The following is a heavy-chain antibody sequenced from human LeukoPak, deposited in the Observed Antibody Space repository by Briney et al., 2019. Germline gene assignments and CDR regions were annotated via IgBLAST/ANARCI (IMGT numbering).Heavy chain of an antibody. Sequence: HTGGSLRLSCAASGFTFSSYSMSWVRQAPGKGLEWVSAISGSGGSTYYADSVKGRFTISRDNSKNTLSMQMNSLRAEATAVYYCAKDQGIPVAVYFDYWGQGTLVTVSS. CDR1: GFTFSSYS. D-gene: IGHD6-19*01. CDR3: AKDQGIPVAVYFDY. V-gene: IGHV3-23*01. J-gene: IGHJ4*02. CDR2: ISGSGGST.